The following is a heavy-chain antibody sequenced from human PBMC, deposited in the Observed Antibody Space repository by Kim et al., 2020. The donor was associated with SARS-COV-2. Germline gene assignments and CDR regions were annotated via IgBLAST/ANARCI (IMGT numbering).Heavy chain of an antibody. CDR3: AHRLSWNYGYFDY. D-gene: IGHD1-7*01. J-gene: IGHJ4*02. V-gene: IGHV2-5*01. Sequence: RYSPSLKSRLNIPKDTSKNPVVLTMTNMDPVDTATYYCAHRLSWNYGYFDYWGQGTLVTVSS.